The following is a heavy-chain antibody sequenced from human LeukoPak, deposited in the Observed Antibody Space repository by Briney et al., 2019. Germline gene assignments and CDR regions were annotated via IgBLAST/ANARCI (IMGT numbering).Heavy chain of an antibody. CDR2: IEKDASNT. V-gene: IGHV3-23*05. J-gene: IGHJ2*01. D-gene: IGHD1-1*01. CDR1: GLTFSNYA. CDR3: AKREGALLENWKFDF. Sequence: GGSLRLSCAASGLTFSNYAMSWFRQAPGKMLECVSTIEKDASNTYYADSVKGRVTISRDNSKNTLYLQMNSLRAEDTAIFYCAKREGALLENWKFDFWGRGTLVTVSS.